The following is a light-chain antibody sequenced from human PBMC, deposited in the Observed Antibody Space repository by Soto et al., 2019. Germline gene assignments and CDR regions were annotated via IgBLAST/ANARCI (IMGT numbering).Light chain of an antibody. V-gene: IGKV1-8*01. CDR2: AAS. CDR3: QQYYSYPPIA. Sequence: SRMLQYPYSLSPFTGDSVTITCRASQGISSYLAWYQQKPGKAPKLLIYAASTLQSGVPSRFSGSGSGTDFTLTISCLQSEDFATYYCQQYYSYPPIALGQGTRLE. J-gene: IGKJ5*01. CDR1: QGISSY.